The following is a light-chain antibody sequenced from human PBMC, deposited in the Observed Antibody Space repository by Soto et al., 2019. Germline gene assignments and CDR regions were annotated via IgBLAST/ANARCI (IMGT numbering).Light chain of an antibody. J-gene: IGKJ4*01. CDR1: QSVSSN. CDR2: GAS. CDR3: QQYQNWPLT. Sequence: EIVMTQSPAPLSVSPGEGATLSCRASQSVSSNFAWYQQKPGQAPRLLIYGASTRATGIPARFSGSGSGTEFTLSISSLQSEDVAVYYCQQYQNWPLTFGGWTKVEIK. V-gene: IGKV3-15*01.